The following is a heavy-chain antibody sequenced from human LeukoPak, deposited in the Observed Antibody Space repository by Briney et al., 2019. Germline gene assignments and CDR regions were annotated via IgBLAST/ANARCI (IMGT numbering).Heavy chain of an antibody. CDR3: ARDYIAAAVGYFDL. J-gene: IGHJ2*01. Sequence: SVNVSCKASGGTFSSYAISWVRQAPVQRLEWMGGIIPIFGTANYAQKFQGRVTITADESTSTAYMELSSLRSEDTAVYYCARDYIAAAVGYFDLWGRGTLVTVSS. CDR1: GGTFSSYA. V-gene: IGHV1-69*13. CDR2: IIPIFGTA. D-gene: IGHD6-13*01.